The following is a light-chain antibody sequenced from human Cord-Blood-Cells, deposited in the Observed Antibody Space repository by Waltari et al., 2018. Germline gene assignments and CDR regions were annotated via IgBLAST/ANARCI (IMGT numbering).Light chain of an antibody. CDR1: SSDVGRYNL. CDR3: CSYADSSVV. J-gene: IGLJ2*01. V-gene: IGLV2-23*02. CDR2: GVS. Sequence: QSAPTQPASVSGSPGQAITISCTGNSSDVGRYNLLSWYQQHPGKAPKLMFYGVSKWGSGVCKRFSGSRDSNTASVTVAELQAEDESDYYCCSYADSSVVFGGGTKLTVL.